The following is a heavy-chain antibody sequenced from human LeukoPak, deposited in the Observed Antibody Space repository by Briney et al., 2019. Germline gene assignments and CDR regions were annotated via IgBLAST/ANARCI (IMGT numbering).Heavy chain of an antibody. CDR1: GFTFSSYA. Sequence: GGSLRLSCAASGFTFSSYAMHWVRQAPGKGLEYVSAISIHGGDTYYANSVKVRFTIPRDNSKNKLYLQMGSLRAEDMAVYYCARVLRDASGYYDYRGQGTLVTVSS. CDR2: ISIHGGDT. J-gene: IGHJ4*02. V-gene: IGHV3-64*01. D-gene: IGHD3-22*01. CDR3: ARVLRDASGYYDY.